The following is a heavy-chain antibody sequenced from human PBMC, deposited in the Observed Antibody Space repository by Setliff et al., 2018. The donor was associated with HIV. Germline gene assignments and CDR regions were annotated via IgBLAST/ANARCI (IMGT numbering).Heavy chain of an antibody. V-gene: IGHV4-39*02. Sequence: PSETLSLTCTVSGSSISSSNYYWGWIRQPPGKGLEWIGSIYFSGDTYYNPSLKSRVTISVDTSKNHFSLNLNSVTAADTAVYYCARLSSRSHPNFDYWGQGTLVTVSS. D-gene: IGHD6-13*01. J-gene: IGHJ4*02. CDR2: IYFSGDT. CDR3: ARLSSRSHPNFDY. CDR1: GSSISSSNYY.